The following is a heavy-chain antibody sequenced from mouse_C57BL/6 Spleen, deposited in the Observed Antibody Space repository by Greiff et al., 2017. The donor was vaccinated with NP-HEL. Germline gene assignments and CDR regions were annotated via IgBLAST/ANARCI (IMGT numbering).Heavy chain of an antibody. CDR1: GYTFTDYN. CDR3: ARRGYSNYGFAY. CDR2: INPNNGGT. D-gene: IGHD2-5*01. Sequence: EVQLQQSGPELVKPGASVKMSCKASGYTFTDYNMHWVKQSHGKSLEWIGYINPNNGGTSYNQKFKGKATLTVNKSSSTAYMELRSLTSEDSAVYYCARRGYSNYGFAYWGQGTLVTVSA. J-gene: IGHJ3*01. V-gene: IGHV1-22*01.